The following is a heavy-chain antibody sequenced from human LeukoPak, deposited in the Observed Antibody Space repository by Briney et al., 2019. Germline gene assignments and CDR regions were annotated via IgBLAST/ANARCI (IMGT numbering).Heavy chain of an antibody. CDR2: IYYSGST. J-gene: IGHJ5*02. CDR1: GGSISSSSYY. Sequence: PSETLSLTCTVSGGSISSSSYYWGWIRQPPGKGLEWIGSIYYSGSTYYNPSPKSRVTISVDTSKNQFSLKLSSVTAADTAVYYCARHPDRLLNWFDPWGQGTLVTVSS. V-gene: IGHV4-39*01. CDR3: ARHPDRLLNWFDP. D-gene: IGHD2/OR15-2a*01.